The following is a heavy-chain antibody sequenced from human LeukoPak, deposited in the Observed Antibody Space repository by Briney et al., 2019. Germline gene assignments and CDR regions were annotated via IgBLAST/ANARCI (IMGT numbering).Heavy chain of an antibody. Sequence: ASVKVSCKASGYTFTSYDINWVRQATGQGLEWMGWMNPNSGNTGYAQKFQGRVTMNRNTSISTAYMELSSLRSEDTAVYYCARAPGYDFGYDYWGQGTLVTVSS. D-gene: IGHD3-3*01. V-gene: IGHV1-8*01. CDR2: MNPNSGNT. J-gene: IGHJ4*02. CDR3: ARAPGYDFGYDY. CDR1: GYTFTSYD.